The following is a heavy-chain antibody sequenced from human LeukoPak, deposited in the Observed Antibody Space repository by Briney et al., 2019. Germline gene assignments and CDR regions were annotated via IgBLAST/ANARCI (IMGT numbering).Heavy chain of an antibody. CDR1: GSSITRGDY. J-gene: IGHJ6*03. CDR3: ARSAPYYYHYVDV. V-gene: IGHV4-38-2*02. Sequence: SETLSLTCTDSGSSITRGDYWGWIRQPPGKGLEWIGAIYHSGSTYCNPSLKSRVAISVDTSKNQFSLRLTSVSAADTAVYYCARSAPYYYHYVDVWGTGTTVTVSS. CDR2: IYHSGST.